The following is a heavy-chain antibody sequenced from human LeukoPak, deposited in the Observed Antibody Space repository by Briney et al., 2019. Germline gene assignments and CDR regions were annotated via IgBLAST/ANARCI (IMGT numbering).Heavy chain of an antibody. CDR3: ARDQGAAADYFDY. D-gene: IGHD6-13*01. J-gene: IGHJ4*02. CDR2: IWYDGSNK. Sequence: GGSLRLSCAASGFTFSSYGMYWVRQAPGKGLEWVAVIWYDGSNKYYADSVKGRFTISRDNSKNTLYLQMNSLRAEDTAVYYCARDQGAAADYFDYWGQGTLVAVSS. V-gene: IGHV3-33*01. CDR1: GFTFSSYG.